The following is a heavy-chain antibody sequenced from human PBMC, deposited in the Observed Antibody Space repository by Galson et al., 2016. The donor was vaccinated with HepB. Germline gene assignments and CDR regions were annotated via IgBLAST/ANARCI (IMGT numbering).Heavy chain of an antibody. V-gene: IGHV1-18*01. CDR1: GYIFTSYG. Sequence: SVKVSCKASGYIFTSYGLSWVRQAPGQGLEWMGRISGYDGETNYARKFRGRLTLTTDTSTNTAYMELRSLRSDDTAVYYCVRYIEYCDGSGCYEDCFDPWGQGTLVTVSS. D-gene: IGHD2/OR15-2a*01. J-gene: IGHJ5*02. CDR2: ISGYDGET. CDR3: VRYIEYCDGSGCYEDCFDP.